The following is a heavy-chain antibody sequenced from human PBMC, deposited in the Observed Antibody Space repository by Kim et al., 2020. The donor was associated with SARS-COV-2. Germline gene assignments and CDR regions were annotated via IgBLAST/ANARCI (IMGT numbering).Heavy chain of an antibody. V-gene: IGHV4-31*03. D-gene: IGHD3-22*01. CDR3: ARAQYYYDSSGYQPPL. CDR1: GGSISSGGYY. J-gene: IGHJ4*02. Sequence: SETLSLTCTVSGGSISSGGYYWSWIRQHPGKGLEWIGYIYYSGSTYYNPSLKSRVTISVDTSKNQFSLKLSSVTAADTAVYYCARAQYYYDSSGYQPPLWGKATLVTVSS. CDR2: IYYSGST.